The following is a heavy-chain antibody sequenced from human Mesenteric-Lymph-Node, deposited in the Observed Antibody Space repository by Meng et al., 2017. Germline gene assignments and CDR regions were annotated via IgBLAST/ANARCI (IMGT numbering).Heavy chain of an antibody. CDR2: ISYDGSNK. D-gene: IGHD3-10*01. J-gene: IGHJ4*02. V-gene: IGHV3-30*04. CDR1: GFTFSSYA. CDR3: ARDGSVFGSGSYYWGLDY. Sequence: GESLKISCAASGFTFSSYAMHWVRQAPGKGLEWVAVISYDGSNKYYADSVKGRFTISRDNSKNTLYLQMNSLRAEDTAVYYCARDGSVFGSGSYYWGLDYWGQGTLVTVSS.